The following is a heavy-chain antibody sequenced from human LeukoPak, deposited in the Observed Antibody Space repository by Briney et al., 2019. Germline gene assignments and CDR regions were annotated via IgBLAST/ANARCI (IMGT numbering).Heavy chain of an antibody. Sequence: ASVKVSCKASGYTFTSYGISWVRQAPGQGLEWMGWISAYNDNTNYAQKLQGRGTMTPDTSTSTAYMELQSLRSDDTAVYYCARVSLTYYDSSGYYGGDWFDPWGQGTLVTVSS. V-gene: IGHV1-18*01. J-gene: IGHJ5*02. D-gene: IGHD3-22*01. CDR1: GYTFTSYG. CDR3: ARVSLTYYDSSGYYGGDWFDP. CDR2: ISAYNDNT.